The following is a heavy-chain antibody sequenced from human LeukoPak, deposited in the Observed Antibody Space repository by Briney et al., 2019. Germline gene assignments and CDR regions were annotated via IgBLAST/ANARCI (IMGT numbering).Heavy chain of an antibody. J-gene: IGHJ4*02. CDR1: GFTFSNYW. CDR2: INSEGSST. V-gene: IGHV3-74*01. D-gene: IGHD5-24*01. CDR3: ARGGYNIDY. Sequence: GGSLRLSCTASGFTFSNYWMHWVRPGPGKGLVWVSRINSEGSSTSYADSVKGRFTISRDNAKNTVYLQMNSLRAEDTAVYYCARGGYNIDYWGQGTLVTVSS.